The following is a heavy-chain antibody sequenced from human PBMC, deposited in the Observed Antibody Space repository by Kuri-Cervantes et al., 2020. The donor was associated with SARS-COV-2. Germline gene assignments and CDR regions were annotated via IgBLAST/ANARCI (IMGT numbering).Heavy chain of an antibody. Sequence: SETLSLTCAVYGGSFSGYYWGWIRQPPGKGLEWIGEINHSGSTNYNPSLKSRVTISVDTSKNQFSLKLSSVTAADTAVYYCARAVYSSGWYGGGGWFDPWGQGTLVTVSS. CDR1: GGSFSGYY. CDR3: ARAVYSSGWYGGGGWFDP. CDR2: INHSGST. J-gene: IGHJ5*02. D-gene: IGHD6-19*01. V-gene: IGHV4-34*01.